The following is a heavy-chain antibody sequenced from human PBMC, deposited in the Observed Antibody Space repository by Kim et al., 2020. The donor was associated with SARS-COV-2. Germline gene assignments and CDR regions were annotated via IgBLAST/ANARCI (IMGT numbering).Heavy chain of an antibody. J-gene: IGHJ4*02. CDR2: IYYSGYT. Sequence: SETLSLTCTVSGGSISSTNYYWGWIRQPPGKALEWIGTIYYSGYTHYNPSLKSRVTISVDTSKNQFSLNLSSVTAADTAMYYCATPLKYIRTSWTPFDYWGQGILVTVSS. CDR1: GGSISSTNYY. D-gene: IGHD2-2*01. CDR3: ATPLKYIRTSWTPFDY. V-gene: IGHV4-39*01.